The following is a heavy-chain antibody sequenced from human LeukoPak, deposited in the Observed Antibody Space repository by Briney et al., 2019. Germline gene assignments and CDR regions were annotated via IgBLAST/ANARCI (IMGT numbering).Heavy chain of an antibody. Sequence: SDTLSLTWTVSGGSISSYNWSWIRQPPRKGLEWIGYIYYSGSTNYNPSLKSRVTISVDTSKNQFSLKLSSVTAADTAVYYCARVKRYSYGSYFDYWGQGTLVTVSS. J-gene: IGHJ4*02. CDR1: GGSISSYN. CDR3: ARVKRYSYGSYFDY. V-gene: IGHV4-59*07. D-gene: IGHD5-18*01. CDR2: IYYSGST.